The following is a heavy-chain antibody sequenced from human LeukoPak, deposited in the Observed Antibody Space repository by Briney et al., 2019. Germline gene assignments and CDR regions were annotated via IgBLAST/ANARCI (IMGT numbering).Heavy chain of an antibody. D-gene: IGHD1-7*01. CDR3: ARFRGELMDGFDF. Sequence: GDSLKISCKGSGHTFSTDWIAWVRQMPGKGLEWMGVIYAGDADTRYSPSFQGQATTSADKSLNTAYLQWTNLKASDTAMYYCARFRGELMDGFDFWGQGTLVTVSS. CDR2: IYAGDADT. V-gene: IGHV5-51*01. CDR1: GHTFSTDW. J-gene: IGHJ4*02.